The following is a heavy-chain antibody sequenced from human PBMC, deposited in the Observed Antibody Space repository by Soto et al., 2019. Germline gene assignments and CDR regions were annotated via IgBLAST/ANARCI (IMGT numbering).Heavy chain of an antibody. Sequence: SETLSLTCTVSGGSISSSSYYWGWIRQPPGKGLEWIGSIYYSGSTYYNPSLKSRVTRSVETSKNQFSLKLSSVTAADTAVYYCARRGLLYSPSSWGISRKSSTQSDYWGQGTLVTVSS. V-gene: IGHV4-39*01. J-gene: IGHJ4*02. CDR2: IYYSGST. CDR1: GGSISSSSYY. D-gene: IGHD3-16*01. CDR3: ARRGLLYSPSSWGISRKSSTQSDY.